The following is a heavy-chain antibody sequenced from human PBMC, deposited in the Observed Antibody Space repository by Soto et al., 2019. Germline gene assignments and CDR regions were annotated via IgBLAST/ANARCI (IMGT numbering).Heavy chain of an antibody. Sequence: ESGGGLVKPGGSLRLSCAASGFTFSSYSMNWVRQAPGKGLEWVSSISSSSSYIYYADSVKGRFTISRDNAKNSLYLQMNSLRAEDTAVYYCARGALGGSSSWGTSWFDPWGQGTLVTVSS. CDR3: ARGALGGSSSWGTSWFDP. CDR1: GFTFSSYS. D-gene: IGHD6-13*01. CDR2: ISSSSSYI. J-gene: IGHJ5*02. V-gene: IGHV3-21*01.